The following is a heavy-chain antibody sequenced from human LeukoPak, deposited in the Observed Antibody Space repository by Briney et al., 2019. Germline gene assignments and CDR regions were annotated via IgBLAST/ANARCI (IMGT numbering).Heavy chain of an antibody. CDR2: TYYRSKWHH. V-gene: IGHV6-1*01. CDR3: TRTGASGDS. CDR1: GDSVSSNRAA. D-gene: IGHD2-21*02. J-gene: IGHJ4*02. Sequence: SQTLSLTCAISGDSVSSNRAAWNWIRQSPSRGLEWLGRTYYRSKWHHEYAVSVRSRININPDTSKNQFSLQLNSVTPEDTAVYYCTRTGASGDSWSQGTLVTVSS.